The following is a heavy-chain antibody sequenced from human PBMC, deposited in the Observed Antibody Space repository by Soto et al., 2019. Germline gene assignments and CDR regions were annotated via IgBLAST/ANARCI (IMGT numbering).Heavy chain of an antibody. CDR2: IYYSGST. Sequence: SETLSLTCTVSGGSISSYYWSWIRQPPGKGLEWIGYIYYSGSTNYNPSLKSRVTISVDTSKNQFSLKLSSVTAADTAVYYCASLGYCSSTSCYDLSYFAYWGQGTLVTVSS. J-gene: IGHJ4*02. CDR1: GGSISSYY. V-gene: IGHV4-59*01. D-gene: IGHD2-2*01. CDR3: ASLGYCSSTSCYDLSYFAY.